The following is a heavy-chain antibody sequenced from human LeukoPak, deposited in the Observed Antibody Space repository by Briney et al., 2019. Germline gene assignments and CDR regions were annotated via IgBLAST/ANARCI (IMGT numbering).Heavy chain of an antibody. J-gene: IGHJ4*02. CDR3: ARDPGFRQQLVLGFFDY. CDR2: IRYDGSNK. V-gene: IGHV3-30*02. CDR1: GFTFSSYG. Sequence: PGGSLRLSCAASGFTFSSYGMHWVRQAPGKGLEWVAFIRYDGSNKYYADSVKGRFTISRDNSKNTLYLQMNSLRAEDTAVYYCARDPGFRQQLVLGFFDYWGQGTLVTVSS. D-gene: IGHD6-13*01.